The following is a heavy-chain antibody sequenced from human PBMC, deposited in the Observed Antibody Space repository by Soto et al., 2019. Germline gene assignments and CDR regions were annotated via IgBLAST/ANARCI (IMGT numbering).Heavy chain of an antibody. J-gene: IGHJ6*03. Sequence: GGSLRLSCAASGFTFSSYWMHWVRQAPGKGLVWVSRINSDGSSTSYADSVKGRFTISRDNAKNTPYLQMNSLRAEDTAVYYCARDPTIHYYYMDVWGKGTTVTVSS. CDR1: GFTFSSYW. V-gene: IGHV3-74*01. D-gene: IGHD1-1*01. CDR2: INSDGSST. CDR3: ARDPTIHYYYMDV.